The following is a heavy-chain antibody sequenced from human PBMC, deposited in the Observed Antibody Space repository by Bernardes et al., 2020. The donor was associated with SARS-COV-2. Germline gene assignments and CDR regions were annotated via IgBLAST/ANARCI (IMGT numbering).Heavy chain of an antibody. CDR3: ARDAIDVDTAMVAGLPDY. CDR1: GFTFSHYA. D-gene: IGHD5-18*01. J-gene: IGHJ4*02. Sequence: GGSLRLSCAASGFTFSHYAMHWVRQPPGKGLEWVAVVSYDESSKSYSDSVKGRFAISRDNSKNTLFLQMNSLKPEDTAVYYCARDAIDVDTAMVAGLPDYWGQGTLVTVSS. V-gene: IGHV3-30*09. CDR2: VSYDESSK.